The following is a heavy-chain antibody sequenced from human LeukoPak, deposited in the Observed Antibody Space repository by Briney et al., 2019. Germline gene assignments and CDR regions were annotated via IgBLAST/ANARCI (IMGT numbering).Heavy chain of an antibody. D-gene: IGHD3-10*01. V-gene: IGHV4-30-2*01. CDR3: ASLLGGSGSVYFDY. CDR2: IYHSGST. CDR1: GGSISSGGYS. Sequence: SQTLSLTCAVPGGSISSGGYSWSWIRQPPGKGLEWIGYIYHSGSTYYNPSLKSRVTISVDRSKNQFSLKLSSVTAADTAVYYCASLLGGSGSVYFDYWGQGTLVTVSS. J-gene: IGHJ4*02.